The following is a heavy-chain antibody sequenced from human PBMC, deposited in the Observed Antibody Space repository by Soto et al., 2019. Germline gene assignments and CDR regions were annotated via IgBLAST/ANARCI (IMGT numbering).Heavy chain of an antibody. D-gene: IGHD1-26*01. V-gene: IGHV4-4*07. J-gene: IGHJ5*02. CDR2: IYTSGST. CDR3: AGGRVGATYWFDP. Sequence: QVQLQESGPGLVKPSETLSLTCTVSGGSISSYYWSWIRQPAGKGLEWIGRIYTSGSTNYNPSLKSRVSMSVDTSMNRYSLKLSSVTAADKAVYYCAGGRVGATYWFDPWGQGTLVTVSS. CDR1: GGSISSYY.